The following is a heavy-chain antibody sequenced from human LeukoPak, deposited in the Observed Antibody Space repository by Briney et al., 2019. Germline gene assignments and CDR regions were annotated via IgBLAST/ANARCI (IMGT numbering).Heavy chain of an antibody. J-gene: IGHJ4*02. CDR1: GFTFSDYY. CDR2: ISSSGSTI. V-gene: IGHV3-11*01. D-gene: IGHD1-1*01. Sequence: NTGGSLRLSCAASGFTFSDYYMGWIRQAPGKGLEWVSYISSSGSTIYYADSVKGRFTISRDNAKNSLYLQMNSLRAEDTAVYYCARDINWNDGGVSDYWGQGTLVTVSS. CDR3: ARDINWNDGGVSDY.